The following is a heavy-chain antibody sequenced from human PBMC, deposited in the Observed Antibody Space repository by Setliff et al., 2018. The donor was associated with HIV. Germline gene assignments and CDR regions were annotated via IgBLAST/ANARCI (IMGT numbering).Heavy chain of an antibody. CDR2: IYYNGST. CDR3: ARAEGSYGPFYYYYYYMDV. D-gene: IGHD5-18*01. V-gene: IGHV4-59*11. CDR1: GGSISSHY. Sequence: SETLSLTCSVSGGSISSHYWSWIRQPPGKGLEWIGDIYYNGSTNYNPSLKSRVTISVDTSKNQFSLKLTSVTAADTAVYYCARAEGSYGPFYYYYYYMDVWGKGTTVTVSS. J-gene: IGHJ6*03.